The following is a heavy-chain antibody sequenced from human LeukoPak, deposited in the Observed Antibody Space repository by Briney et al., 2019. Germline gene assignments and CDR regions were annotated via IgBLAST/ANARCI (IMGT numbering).Heavy chain of an antibody. CDR3: ARGRSLHYFDY. V-gene: IGHV4-34*01. Sequence: SETLSLTCGFYGESFSDYYWGWIRQPPGKGLEWIGEINHTGSTNYNPSLKSRVTISVDTSRNQFSLRLTSVTAADTAVYYRARGRSLHYFDYWGQGTLVTVSS. J-gene: IGHJ4*02. CDR2: INHTGST. CDR1: GESFSDYY.